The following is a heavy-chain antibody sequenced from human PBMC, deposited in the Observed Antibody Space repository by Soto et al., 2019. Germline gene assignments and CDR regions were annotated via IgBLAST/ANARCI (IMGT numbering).Heavy chain of an antibody. Sequence: EVQLVESGGGLVKPGGSLRLSCAASGFTFSNAWMSWVRQAPGKGLEWVGRIKSKTDGGTTDYAAPVKGRFTISRDDSKNTLYLQMNSLKTEDTAVYYCTTLVVIMGDAFDIWGQGTMVTVSS. D-gene: IGHD3-22*01. J-gene: IGHJ3*02. CDR2: IKSKTDGGTT. CDR3: TTLVVIMGDAFDI. V-gene: IGHV3-15*01. CDR1: GFTFSNAW.